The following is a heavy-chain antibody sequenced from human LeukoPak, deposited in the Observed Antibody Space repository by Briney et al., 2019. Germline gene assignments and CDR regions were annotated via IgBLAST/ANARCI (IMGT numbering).Heavy chain of an antibody. CDR2: INTNTEKS. Sequence: ASVKVSCKASGYSITNYAILWVRQATGQGLEWMGWINTNTEKSTYAPGFTGRYVFSLDSSVNTAYLQISSLKAEDTALYYCATGGGYRFAYWGQGTLVTVSS. J-gene: IGHJ4*02. D-gene: IGHD6-25*01. V-gene: IGHV7-4-1*02. CDR3: ATGGGYRFAY. CDR1: GYSITNYA.